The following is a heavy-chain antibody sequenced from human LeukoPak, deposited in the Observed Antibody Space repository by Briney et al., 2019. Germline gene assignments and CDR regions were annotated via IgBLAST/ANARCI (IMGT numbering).Heavy chain of an antibody. CDR3: ARLGIVGATTGPEFGYYYYGMDV. V-gene: IGHV5-51*01. Sequence: GESLKISCKGSGYSFTSYWIGWVRQMPGKGLEWMGIIYPGDSDTRYSPSFQGQVTISADKSISTAYLQWSSLKASDTAMYYCARLGIVGATTGPEFGYYYYGMDVWGQGTTVAVSS. J-gene: IGHJ6*02. CDR1: GYSFTSYW. D-gene: IGHD1-26*01. CDR2: IYPGDSDT.